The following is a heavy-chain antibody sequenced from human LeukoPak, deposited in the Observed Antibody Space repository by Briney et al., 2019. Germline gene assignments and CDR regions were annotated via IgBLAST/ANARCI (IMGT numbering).Heavy chain of an antibody. CDR3: VRVGYYDSSGFDY. V-gene: IGHV3-33*01. CDR1: GFMFSSYG. D-gene: IGHD3-22*01. CDR2: IWYDGSNK. Sequence: GRSLRLSCAASGFMFSSYGMHWVRQAPGKGLEWVAVIWYDGSNKYYADSVKGRFTISRDNSKNTVSLQTDSLRAEDTAVYYCVRVGYYDSSGFDYWGQGTLVTVSS. J-gene: IGHJ4*02.